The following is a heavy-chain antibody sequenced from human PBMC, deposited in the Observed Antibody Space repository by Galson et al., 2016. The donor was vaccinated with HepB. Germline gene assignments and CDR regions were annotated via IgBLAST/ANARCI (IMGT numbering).Heavy chain of an antibody. Sequence: QSGAEVKKPGESLRISCKGSGYSLTDYWIGWVRQMPGKGLEWMGIIYPGDSHTRYSPYFQGQVTLSADKSISTAYLQWSSLKASDTAIYYCARRLTHDSKIWDIDYWGQGTLVTVSS. CDR3: ARRLTHDSKIWDIDY. CDR2: IYPGDSHT. J-gene: IGHJ4*02. CDR1: GYSLTDYW. D-gene: IGHD3-16*01. V-gene: IGHV5-51*01.